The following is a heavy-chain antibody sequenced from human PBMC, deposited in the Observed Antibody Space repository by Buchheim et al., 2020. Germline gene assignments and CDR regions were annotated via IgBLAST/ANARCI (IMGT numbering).Heavy chain of an antibody. J-gene: IGHJ5*02. V-gene: IGHV3-30-3*01. D-gene: IGHD2-2*01. Sequence: QVQLVESGGGVVQPGRSLRLSCAASGFTFSSYAMHWVRQAPGKGLEWVAVISYDGSNKYYADSVKGQFTIPRDNSKNTLYLQMNSLRAEDTAVYYCARGPICSSTSCSVYNWFDPWGQGTL. CDR2: ISYDGSNK. CDR1: GFTFSSYA. CDR3: ARGPICSSTSCSVYNWFDP.